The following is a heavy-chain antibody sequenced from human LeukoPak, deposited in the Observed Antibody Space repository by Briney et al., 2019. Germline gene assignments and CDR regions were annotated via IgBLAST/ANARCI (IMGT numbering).Heavy chain of an antibody. Sequence: SETLSLTCAVYGGSFSGYYWSWIRQPPGKGLEWIGEINHSGSTNYNPSLKSRVTISVDTSKNQFSLKLSSVTAADTAVYYCARLRYYYDSSGYWFDPWGQGTLVTVSS. V-gene: IGHV4-34*01. J-gene: IGHJ5*02. D-gene: IGHD3-22*01. CDR1: GGSFSGYY. CDR3: ARLRYYYDSSGYWFDP. CDR2: INHSGST.